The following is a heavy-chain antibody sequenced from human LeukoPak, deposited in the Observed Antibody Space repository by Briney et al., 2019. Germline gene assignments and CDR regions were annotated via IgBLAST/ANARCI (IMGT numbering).Heavy chain of an antibody. CDR2: IGTAGDT. J-gene: IGHJ6*03. V-gene: IGHV3-13*01. Sequence: PGGSLRLSCAASGFTFSSYDMHWVRQATGKRLEWVSAIGTAGDTYCPGSVKGRFTISRDNSKNTLFLQMNSLRVEDTAVYYCAKDGPEIVNAYYYYMDVWGKGTTVTVSS. D-gene: IGHD5-24*01. CDR1: GFTFSSYD. CDR3: AKDGPEIVNAYYYYMDV.